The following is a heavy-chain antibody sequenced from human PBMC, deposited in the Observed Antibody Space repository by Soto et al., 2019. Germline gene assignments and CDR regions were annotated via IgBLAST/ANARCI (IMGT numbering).Heavy chain of an antibody. V-gene: IGHV4-39*01. J-gene: IGHJ4*02. CDR1: GGSISSSSYY. CDR2: IYYSGST. Sequence: SETLSLTCTVSGGSISSSSYYWGWIRQPPGKGLEGIGSIYYSGSTYYNPSLKSRVTISVDTSKNQFSLKLSSVTAADTAVYYCARGSSSWLLDYWGQGTLVTVSS. CDR3: ARGSSSWLLDY. D-gene: IGHD6-13*01.